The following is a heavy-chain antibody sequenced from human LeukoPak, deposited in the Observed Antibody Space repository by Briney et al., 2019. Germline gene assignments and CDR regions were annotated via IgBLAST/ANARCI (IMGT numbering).Heavy chain of an antibody. Sequence: SETLSLTCSVSGGSISPYYWSWIRQPPGKGLEWIGYISYSGSTNYNPSLKSRVSISVDTSKNQFSLKLSSVTAADTAVYYCARATLADVIPFDYWGQGTLVTVSS. CDR1: GGSISPYY. D-gene: IGHD6-19*01. CDR2: ISYSGST. CDR3: ARATLADVIPFDY. V-gene: IGHV4-59*01. J-gene: IGHJ4*02.